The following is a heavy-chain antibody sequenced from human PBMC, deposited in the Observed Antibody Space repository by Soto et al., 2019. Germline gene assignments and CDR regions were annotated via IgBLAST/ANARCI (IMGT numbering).Heavy chain of an antibody. Sequence: QMQLVQSGAEVRKPGSSVNVSCKASGGPFSNFAVSWVRQAPGQGLEWMGLIIPMFGTTNYAHNFQGRAAITADKSAGIVYLALNSLRTNDTAVYYCAREKDVPPWFDPWGQGPLVTVSS. V-gene: IGHV1-69*06. CDR3: AREKDVPPWFDP. D-gene: IGHD2-15*01. CDR2: IIPMFGTT. CDR1: GGPFSNFA. J-gene: IGHJ5*02.